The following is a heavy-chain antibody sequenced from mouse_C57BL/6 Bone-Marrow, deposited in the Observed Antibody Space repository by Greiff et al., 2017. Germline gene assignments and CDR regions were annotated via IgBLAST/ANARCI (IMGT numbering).Heavy chain of an antibody. J-gene: IGHJ4*01. Sequence: EVQLQQSGGGLVQPGGSLKLSCAASGIDFSRYWMSWVRRAPGKGLEWIGEINPDSSTINYEPYLKYKFIISRDNAKNTLYLQMSKVRSEDTALYYCARQGLYYYAMDYWGQGTSVTVSS. D-gene: IGHD1-1*02. V-gene: IGHV4-1*01. CDR3: ARQGLYYYAMDY. CDR2: INPDSSTI. CDR1: GIDFSRYW.